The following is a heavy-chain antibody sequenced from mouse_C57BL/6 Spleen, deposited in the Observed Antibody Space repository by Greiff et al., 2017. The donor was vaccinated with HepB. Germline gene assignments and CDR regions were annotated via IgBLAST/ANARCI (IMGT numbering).Heavy chain of an antibody. Sequence: QVQLKQPGAELVRPGASVTLSCKASGYTFTDYEMHWVKQTPVHGLEWIGAIDPETGGTAYNQKFKGKAILTADKSSSTAYMELRSLTSEDSAVYYCTVYGSSPLYAMAYWGQGTSVTVSS. CDR3: TVYGSSPLYAMAY. CDR2: IDPETGGT. D-gene: IGHD1-1*01. J-gene: IGHJ4*01. V-gene: IGHV1-15*01. CDR1: GYTFTDYE.